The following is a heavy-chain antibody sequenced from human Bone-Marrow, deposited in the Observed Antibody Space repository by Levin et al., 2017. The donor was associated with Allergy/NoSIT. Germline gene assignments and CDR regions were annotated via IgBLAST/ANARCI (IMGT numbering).Heavy chain of an antibody. V-gene: IGHV4-59*01. D-gene: IGHD2-15*01. Sequence: SETLSLTCSVSGGSISRSYWSWIRQPPGKGLEWIGFVYYNGSTNYSPSLKSRVTISVDTSKNQFSLRLNSVTAADTAVYYCARVSRCSGGDCYYYGMDVWGQGTTVTVSS. J-gene: IGHJ6*02. CDR1: GGSISRSY. CDR3: ARVSRCSGGDCYYYGMDV. CDR2: VYYNGST.